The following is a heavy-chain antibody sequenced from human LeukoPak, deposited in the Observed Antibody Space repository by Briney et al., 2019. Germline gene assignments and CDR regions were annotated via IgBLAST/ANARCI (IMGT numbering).Heavy chain of an antibody. Sequence: SETLSLTCAVYGGSFSGYYWSWIRQPPGKGLEWIGEINHSGSTNYNPSLKSRVTISVDTSKNQFSLKLSSVTAADTAVYYCARQALYSSGWYRTNWFDPWGQRTLVTVSS. CDR3: ARQALYSSGWYRTNWFDP. D-gene: IGHD6-19*01. CDR2: INHSGST. CDR1: GGSFSGYY. V-gene: IGHV4-34*01. J-gene: IGHJ5*02.